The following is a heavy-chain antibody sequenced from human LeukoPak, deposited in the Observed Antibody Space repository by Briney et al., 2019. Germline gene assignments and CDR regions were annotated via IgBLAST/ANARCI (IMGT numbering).Heavy chain of an antibody. J-gene: IGHJ6*02. V-gene: IGHV3-9*01. CDR1: GFTFDDYA. Sequence: PGGSLRLSCAASGFTFDDYAMHWVRQAPGKGLEWVSGISWNSGSIGYADSVKGRFTISRDNAKNSLYLRMNSLRAEDTALYYCAKGDGDYDLGGYYYYYGMDVWGQGTTVTVSS. D-gene: IGHD4-17*01. CDR2: ISWNSGSI. CDR3: AKGDGDYDLGGYYYYYGMDV.